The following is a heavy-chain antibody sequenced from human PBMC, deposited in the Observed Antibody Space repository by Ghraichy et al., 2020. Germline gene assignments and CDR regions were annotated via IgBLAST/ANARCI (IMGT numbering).Heavy chain of an antibody. CDR2: TYYRSKWYN. CDR1: GDSVSSNSAA. Sequence: SQTLSLTCAISGDSVSSNSAAWNWIRQSPSRGLEWLGRTYYRSKWYNDYAVSVKSRITINPDTSKNQFSLQLNSVTPEDTAVYFCARAQDTSTWYGGGNTIDYWGQGTLVTVSS. J-gene: IGHJ4*02. D-gene: IGHD6-13*01. V-gene: IGHV6-1*01. CDR3: ARAQDTSTWYGGGNTIDY.